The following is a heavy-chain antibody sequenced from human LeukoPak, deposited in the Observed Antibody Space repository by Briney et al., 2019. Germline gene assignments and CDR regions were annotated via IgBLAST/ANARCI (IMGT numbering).Heavy chain of an antibody. CDR3: ACLTGGYDAFDI. V-gene: IGHV3-48*01. D-gene: IGHD7-27*01. CDR2: ISSSSSTI. CDR1: GFTFSSYS. Sequence: PGGSLRLSCAASGFTFSSYSMNWVRQAPGKGLEWVSYISSSSSTIYYADSVKGRFTISRDNAKNSLYLQMNSLRAEDTAVYYCACLTGGYDAFDIWGQGTMVTVSS. J-gene: IGHJ3*02.